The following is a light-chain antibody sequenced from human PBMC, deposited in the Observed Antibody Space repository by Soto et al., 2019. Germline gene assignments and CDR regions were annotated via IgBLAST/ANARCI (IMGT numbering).Light chain of an antibody. Sequence: TQFTHSPASLSPSLPYRVTTMRRARHDISTYLAWYQQKPGKAPKLMIYEASTLQSGVPSRFSGSGSGTEFTLTISGLLPEDFATYHCQQLNTLPFTFGQGTRLEI. CDR1: HDISTY. CDR2: EAS. J-gene: IGKJ5*01. V-gene: IGKV1-9*01. CDR3: QQLNTLPFT.